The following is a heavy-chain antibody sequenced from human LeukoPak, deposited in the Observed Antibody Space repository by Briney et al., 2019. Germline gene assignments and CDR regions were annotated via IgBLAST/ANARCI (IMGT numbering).Heavy chain of an antibody. CDR2: INHSGST. CDR1: GGSFSGYY. V-gene: IGHV4-34*01. J-gene: IGHJ4*02. CDR3: ARRITGTTSDSFDY. D-gene: IGHD1-20*01. Sequence: PSETLSLTCAVYGGSFSGYYWSWIRQPPGKGLEWIGEINHSGSTNYNPSLKSRVTISVDTSKNQFSLKVRSVTAADTAVYCARRITGTTSDSFDYWGQGILVTVSS.